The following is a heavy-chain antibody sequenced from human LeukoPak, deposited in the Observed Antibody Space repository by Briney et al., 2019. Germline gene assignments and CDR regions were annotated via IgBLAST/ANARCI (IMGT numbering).Heavy chain of an antibody. CDR3: ARDQRIEGFGEFLD. Sequence: ASVKVSCKASGGTFSSYAISWVRQAPGQGLEWMGGIIPIFGTANYAQKFQGRVTITADESTSTAYMELSSLRSEDTAVYYCARDQRIEGFGEFLDWGQGSLVTVSS. CDR2: IIPIFGTA. D-gene: IGHD3-10*01. V-gene: IGHV1-69*13. CDR1: GGTFSSYA. J-gene: IGHJ4*02.